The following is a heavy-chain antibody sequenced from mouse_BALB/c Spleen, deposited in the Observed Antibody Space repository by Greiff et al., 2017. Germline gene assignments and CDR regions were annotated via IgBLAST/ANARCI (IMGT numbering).Heavy chain of an antibody. CDR1: GFAFSSYD. CDR3: ARHGLWSYAMDY. V-gene: IGHV5-12-1*01. Sequence: EVKLMESGGGLVKPGGSLKLSCAASGFAFSSYDMSWVRQTPEKRLEWVAYISSGGGSTYYPDTVKGRFTISRDNAKNTLYLQMSSLKSEDTAMYYCARHGLWSYAMDYWGQGTSVTVSS. CDR2: ISSGGGST. J-gene: IGHJ4*01. D-gene: IGHD1-1*02.